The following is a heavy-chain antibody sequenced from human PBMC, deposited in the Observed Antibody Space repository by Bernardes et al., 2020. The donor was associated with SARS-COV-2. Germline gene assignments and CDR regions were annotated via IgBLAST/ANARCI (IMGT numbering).Heavy chain of an antibody. V-gene: IGHV3-11*05. D-gene: IGHD3-16*01. CDR3: ARGLGGEDAFDI. CDR2: SRARTIHT. J-gene: IGHJ3*02. CDR1: GFIFSDYY. Sequence: GSLRLSCAASGFIFSDYYMNLIPQAPGKGPELASHSRARTIHTNHADSVKARFTISRDNAKKSLYLQMNGLRAEDTAVYYCARGLGGEDAFDIWGQVTLVIVSS.